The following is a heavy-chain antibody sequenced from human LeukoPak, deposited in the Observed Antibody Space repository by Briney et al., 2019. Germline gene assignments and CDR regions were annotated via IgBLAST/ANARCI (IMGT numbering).Heavy chain of an antibody. V-gene: IGHV3-21*01. CDR2: IDSFGAYI. CDR3: ARDWEITTGDY. D-gene: IGHD3-16*01. J-gene: IGHJ4*02. CDR1: GFTFSDYT. Sequence: GGSLTLSCAASGFTFSDYTMNWVRQAPGKGLEWVSFIDSFGAYIYYADSVKGRFTVSRDNSMNLLSLQMDNLRVEDTAVYFCARDWEITTGDYWGQGTLVIVSS.